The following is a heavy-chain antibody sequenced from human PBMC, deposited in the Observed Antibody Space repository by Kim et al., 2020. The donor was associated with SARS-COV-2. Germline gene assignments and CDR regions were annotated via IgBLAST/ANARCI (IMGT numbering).Heavy chain of an antibody. V-gene: IGHV1-18*01. CDR3: ARAHDRYGYYYYGMDV. D-gene: IGHD5-18*01. CDR1: GYTFTSYG. Sequence: ASVKVSCKASGYTFTSYGISWVRQAPGQGLEWMGWISAYNGNTNYAQKLQGRVTMTTDTSTSTAYMELRSLRSDDTAVYYCARAHDRYGYYYYGMDVWGQGTTVTVSS. CDR2: ISAYNGNT. J-gene: IGHJ6*02.